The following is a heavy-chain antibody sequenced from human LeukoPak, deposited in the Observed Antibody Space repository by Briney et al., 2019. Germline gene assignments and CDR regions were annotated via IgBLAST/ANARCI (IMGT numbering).Heavy chain of an antibody. Sequence: SETLSLTCTVAGGSISGTDLYWGWIRQLPGKGLGWIGNIHSSGNSFCNPTLKSRVTISVDTSKNQFSLKLSSVTAADTAVYYCEKDSHLDVWGQGTTVTVSS. CDR1: GGSISGTDLY. CDR3: EKDSHLDV. CDR2: IHSSGNS. V-gene: IGHV4-39*01. J-gene: IGHJ6*02. D-gene: IGHD2-15*01.